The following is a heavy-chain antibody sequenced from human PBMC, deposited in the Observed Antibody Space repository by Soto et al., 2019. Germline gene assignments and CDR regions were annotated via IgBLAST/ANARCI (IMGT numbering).Heavy chain of an antibody. CDR2: INHSGST. V-gene: IGHV4-34*01. CDR1: GGSFSGCY. Sequence: QVQLQQWGAGLLKPSETLSLTCAVYGGSFSGCYWSRIRQPPGKGLEWIGEINHSGSTNYNPSLKSRVTISVDTSKNQFSLKLSSVTAADTAVYYCARTYYYDSSGYPDYWGQGTLVTVSS. D-gene: IGHD3-22*01. CDR3: ARTYYYDSSGYPDY. J-gene: IGHJ4*02.